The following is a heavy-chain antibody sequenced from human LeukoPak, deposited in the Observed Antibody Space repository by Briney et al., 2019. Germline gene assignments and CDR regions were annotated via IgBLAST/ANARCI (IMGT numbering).Heavy chain of an antibody. V-gene: IGHV4-34*01. Sequence: SETLSLTCAVYGGSFSGYHWSWIRQPPGKGLEWIGEINHSGSTNYNPSLKSRVTISIDTSKNQLSLKLTSVTAADTAVYYCARGLGGGNSIYFDYWGQGTLVTVSS. CDR1: GGSFSGYH. CDR3: ARGLGGGNSIYFDY. CDR2: INHSGST. D-gene: IGHD4-23*01. J-gene: IGHJ4*02.